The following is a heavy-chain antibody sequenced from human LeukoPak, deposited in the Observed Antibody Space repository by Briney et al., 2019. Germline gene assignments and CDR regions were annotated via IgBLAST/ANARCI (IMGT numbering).Heavy chain of an antibody. V-gene: IGHV1-69*13. CDR2: IIPIFGTA. D-gene: IGHD1-1*01. CDR1: GGTFSSYA. Sequence: ASVKVSCKASGGTFSSYAISWVRQAPGQGLEWMGGIIPIFGTANYAQKFQGRVTITADESTSTAYMELSSLRSEDTAVYYCARDMASTTGTGNDAFDIWGQGTMVTVPS. CDR3: ARDMASTTGTGNDAFDI. J-gene: IGHJ3*02.